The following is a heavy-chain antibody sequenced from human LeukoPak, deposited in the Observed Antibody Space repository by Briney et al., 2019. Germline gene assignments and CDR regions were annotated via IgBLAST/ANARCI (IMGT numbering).Heavy chain of an antibody. CDR1: GYTFTSYG. D-gene: IGHD3-22*01. J-gene: IGHJ4*02. V-gene: IGHV1-18*01. CDR3: ARDGHRRYYYDSSGYYRGDY. CDR2: IGTHNGNT. Sequence: ASVKVSCKTSGYTFTSYGVSWVRQAPGQGLEWMGWIGTHNGNTNYAQKLQGRVTMTTDISTSTAYMELRSLRSDDTAVYYCARDGHRRYYYDSSGYYRGDYWGQGTLVTVSS.